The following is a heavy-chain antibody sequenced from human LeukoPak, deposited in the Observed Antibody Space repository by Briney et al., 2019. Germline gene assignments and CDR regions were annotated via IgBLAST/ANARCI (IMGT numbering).Heavy chain of an antibody. J-gene: IGHJ4*02. CDR3: AKDLTIFGVVIGY. CDR1: GFTVSSNY. Sequence: GGSLRLSCAASGFTVSSNYMSWVRQAPGKGLEWVSVIYSGGSTYYADSVKGRFTISRDNSKNTLYLQMNSLRAEDTAVYYCAKDLTIFGVVIGYWGQGTLVTVSS. V-gene: IGHV3-53*01. D-gene: IGHD3-3*01. CDR2: IYSGGST.